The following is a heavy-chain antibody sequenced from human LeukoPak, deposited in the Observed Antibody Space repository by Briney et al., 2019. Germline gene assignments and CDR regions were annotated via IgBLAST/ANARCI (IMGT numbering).Heavy chain of an antibody. J-gene: IGHJ4*02. CDR1: GGSISSYY. CDR2: IYYSGST. CDR3: AREYSGSYYFDY. Sequence: PSETLSLTCTISGGSISSYYWSCIRQPPGKGLEWIGYIYYSGSTNYNPSLKSRVTISVDTSKNQFSLKLSSVTAADTAVYYCAREYSGSYYFDYWGQGTLVTVSS. V-gene: IGHV4-59*01. D-gene: IGHD1-26*01.